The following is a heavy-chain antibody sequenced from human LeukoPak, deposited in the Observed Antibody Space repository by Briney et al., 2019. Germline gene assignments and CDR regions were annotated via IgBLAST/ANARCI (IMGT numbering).Heavy chain of an antibody. CDR2: INHSGST. CDR1: GGSFSDYY. V-gene: IGHV4-34*01. J-gene: IGHJ4*02. D-gene: IGHD6-6*01. CDR3: AKTPTALVRGGYYFDS. Sequence: SETLSLTRAVYGGSFSDYYWNWIRQPPGKGLEWIGEINHSGSTNYNPSRKTRVSISVDTSKNQFSLKLNSVTAADTAVYFCAKTPTALVRGGYYFDSWGQGTLVTVSS.